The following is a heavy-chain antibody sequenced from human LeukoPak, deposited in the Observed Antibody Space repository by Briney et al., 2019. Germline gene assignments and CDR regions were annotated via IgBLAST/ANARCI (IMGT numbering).Heavy chain of an antibody. V-gene: IGHV3-7*03. J-gene: IGHJ3*02. Sequence: GGSLRLSCAASGFTFSSYWMSWVRQAPGKGLEWVANIKQDGSEKYYVDSVKGRFTISRDNSKNTLYLQMNSLRAEDTAVYYCAKDLVGYDYVWGSYRPYDAFDIWGQGTMVTVSS. D-gene: IGHD3-16*02. CDR2: IKQDGSEK. CDR1: GFTFSSYW. CDR3: AKDLVGYDYVWGSYRPYDAFDI.